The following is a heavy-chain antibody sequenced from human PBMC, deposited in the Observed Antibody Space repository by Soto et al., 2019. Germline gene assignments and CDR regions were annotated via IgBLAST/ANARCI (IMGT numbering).Heavy chain of an antibody. D-gene: IGHD6-19*01. CDR1: GFTFSSYA. CDR3: AKQVAEAVAGTSNWFDP. Sequence: GGSLRLSCAASGFTFSSYAMSWVRQAPGKGLEWVSAISGGGGYTYYADSVKGRFTIARDNSENTLYLQMNILRAVDTAVYYCAKQVAEAVAGTSNWFDPWGQGTLVTVSS. CDR2: ISGGGGYT. V-gene: IGHV3-23*01. J-gene: IGHJ5*02.